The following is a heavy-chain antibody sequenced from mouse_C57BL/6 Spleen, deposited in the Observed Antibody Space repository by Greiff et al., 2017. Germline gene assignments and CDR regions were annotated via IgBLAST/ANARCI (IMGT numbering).Heavy chain of an antibody. V-gene: IGHV1-50*01. CDR1: GYTFTSYW. D-gene: IGHD2-4*01. CDR2: IDPSDSYT. J-gene: IGHJ3*01. Sequence: QVQLQQPGAELVKPGASVKLSCKASGYTFTSYWMQWVKQRPGQGLAWIGEIDPSDSYTNYNQKFKGKATLTVDTSSSTAYMQLSILTSEDSAVYYWARRDDYVWFAYWGQGTLVTVSA. CDR3: ARRDDYVWFAY.